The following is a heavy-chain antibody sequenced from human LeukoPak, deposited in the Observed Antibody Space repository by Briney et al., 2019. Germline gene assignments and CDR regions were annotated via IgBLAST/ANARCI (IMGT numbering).Heavy chain of an antibody. D-gene: IGHD4-23*01. CDR1: GGSVSSPFFY. J-gene: IGHJ1*01. Sequence: QTPSLTCSVSGGSVSSPFFYWNWIRQHPGKGLEWIGDIYYTGDTFYNPSLKSRVTMSLDTSDNQFSLKMSSVTAADTAMYYCGEAGGNSNCWGQGTLVTVSS. CDR2: IYYTGDT. V-gene: IGHV4-31*03. CDR3: GEAGGNSNC.